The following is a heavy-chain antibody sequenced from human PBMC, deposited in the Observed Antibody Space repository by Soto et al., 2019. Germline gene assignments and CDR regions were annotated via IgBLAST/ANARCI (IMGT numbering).Heavy chain of an antibody. J-gene: IGHJ6*02. D-gene: IGHD4-17*01. CDR1: GFTFSSYG. V-gene: IGHV3-30*18. CDR3: AKATNYGGNIRTYYYYGMDV. CDR2: ISYDGSNK. Sequence: GGSLRLSCAASGFTFSSYGMHWVRQATGKGLEWVAVISYDGSNKYYADSVKGRFTISRDNSKNTLYLQMNSLRAEDTAVYYCAKATNYGGNIRTYYYYGMDVWGQGTTVTVSS.